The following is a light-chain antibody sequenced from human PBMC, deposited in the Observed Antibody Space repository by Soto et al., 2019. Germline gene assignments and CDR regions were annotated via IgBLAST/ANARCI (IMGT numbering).Light chain of an antibody. CDR3: QQRYNWLT. CDR1: QNIRTY. Sequence: IVLTQSPATLSLSPGERATLSCRAGQNIRTYLAWYQQKSGQAPRPLIHDASNRASGTPARFSGSGSGTDFTLTISSLEPEDSAVYYCQQRYNWLTFGGGTKVEIK. J-gene: IGKJ4*01. CDR2: DAS. V-gene: IGKV3-11*01.